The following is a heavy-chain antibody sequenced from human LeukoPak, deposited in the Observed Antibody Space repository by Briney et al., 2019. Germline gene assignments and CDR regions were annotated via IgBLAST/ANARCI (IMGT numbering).Heavy chain of an antibody. J-gene: IGHJ4*02. CDR1: GFTFSSYW. V-gene: IGHV3-7*01. CDR3: ARDGSMDYFDY. Sequence: GGSLRLSCAASGFTFSSYWMSWVRQAPGKGLEWVANIKQDGSEKYYVDSVKGRFAISRDNAKNSLYLQMNSLRAEDTAVYYCARDGSMDYFDYWGQGTLVTVSS. D-gene: IGHD2/OR15-2a*01. CDR2: IKQDGSEK.